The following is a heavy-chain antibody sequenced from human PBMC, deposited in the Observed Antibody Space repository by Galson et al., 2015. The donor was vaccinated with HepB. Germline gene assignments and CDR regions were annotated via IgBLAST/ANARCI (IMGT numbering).Heavy chain of an antibody. CDR3: AKDGILHRGHDCHIDH. CDR2: ISSGGTNT. Sequence: SLRLSCAASGFTFRNYAMNWVRQAPGKGLEWVSVISSGGTNTYYADSVKGRFTVSRDSSKNTLYLQMNSLRAEDTVIFYCAKDGILHRGHDCHIDHWGQGTLVTVSS. J-gene: IGHJ4*02. V-gene: IGHV3-23*03. CDR1: GFTFRNYA. D-gene: IGHD2-21*01.